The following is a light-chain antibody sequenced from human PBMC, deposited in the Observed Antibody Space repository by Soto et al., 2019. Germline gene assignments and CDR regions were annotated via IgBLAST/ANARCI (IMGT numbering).Light chain of an antibody. CDR2: AAS. CDR3: QKNNTVVDT. J-gene: IGKJ4*02. V-gene: IGKV1-39*01. CDR1: QSIDSN. Sequence: DLQLTQSPSSLSASLRDRITITCRASQSIDSNLNWYQQSPGKVPKLLVFAASSKQRGVPFRFDARGSGTDFSLTIYSLQPEDVVTYYCQKNNTVVDTFGGGTKVDIK.